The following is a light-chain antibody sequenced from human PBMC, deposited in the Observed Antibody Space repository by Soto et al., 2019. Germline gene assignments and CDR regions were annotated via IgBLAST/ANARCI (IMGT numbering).Light chain of an antibody. CDR1: QSVSSSY. V-gene: IGKV3-20*01. Sequence: EIVLTQSPGTLSLSPGERATLSCRASQSVSSSYLAWYQQKPGQAPRLLIYGASSRATGIPDRFSGSGSGTDFTLTISSLEPEDFAVYYCQQYGISPVTFGQGTKVEIK. J-gene: IGKJ1*01. CDR2: GAS. CDR3: QQYGISPVT.